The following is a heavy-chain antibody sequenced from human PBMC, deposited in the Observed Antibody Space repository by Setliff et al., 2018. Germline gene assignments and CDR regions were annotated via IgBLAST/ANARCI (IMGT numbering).Heavy chain of an antibody. CDR2: SKSKTAGGAI. Sequence: GALRLSCAASGFTFSYAWMHWVRQAPGKGLEWVGRSKSKTAGGAIDYAAPVKGRFTISRDDSKNTLYLQRSSLKTEDTAMYYCTTDRAACSGSSCYNGFDVWGQGTMVTVSS. D-gene: IGHD2-2*02. V-gene: IGHV3-15*07. CDR3: TTDRAACSGSSCYNGFDV. J-gene: IGHJ3*01. CDR1: GFTFSYAW.